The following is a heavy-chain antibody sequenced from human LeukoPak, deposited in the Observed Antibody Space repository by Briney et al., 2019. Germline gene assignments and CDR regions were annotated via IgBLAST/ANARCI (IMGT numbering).Heavy chain of an antibody. CDR3: ATLITGSGWYNY. V-gene: IGHV3-23*01. CDR2: ISDSGGST. J-gene: IGHJ4*02. D-gene: IGHD6-19*01. Sequence: GGSLRLSCAASGFTFRSYAMSWVRQAPGKGLEWVSAISDSGGSTYYADSVKGRFTISRDNSKNTLYVQMNSLRAEDTAIYYCATLITGSGWYNYWGQGTLVTASS. CDR1: GFTFRSYA.